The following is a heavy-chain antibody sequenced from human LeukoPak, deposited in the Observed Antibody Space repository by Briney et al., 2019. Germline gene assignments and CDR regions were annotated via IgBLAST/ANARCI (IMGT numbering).Heavy chain of an antibody. V-gene: IGHV3-23*01. CDR2: ISADSYYT. CDR3: ANFVDTSMGGNDY. Sequence: PGGSLRLSCAASGFTFSSHAMSWVRQAPGKGLEWVSAISADSYYTYYADSVQGRFTISRDNSKNTLYLHMNSLRAEDTALYFCANFVDTSMGGNDYWGQGTLVTASS. J-gene: IGHJ4*02. D-gene: IGHD5-18*01. CDR1: GFTFSSHA.